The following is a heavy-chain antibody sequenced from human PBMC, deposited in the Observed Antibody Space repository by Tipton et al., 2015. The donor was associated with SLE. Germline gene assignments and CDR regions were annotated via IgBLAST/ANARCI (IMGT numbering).Heavy chain of an antibody. J-gene: IGHJ3*02. CDR1: GGSISSSRYY. V-gene: IGHV4-39*07. D-gene: IGHD6-13*01. CDR3: ARDPWEGSSWRAFDI. CDR2: IYYSGST. Sequence: TLSLTCTVSGGSISSSRYYWGWIRQPPGKGLEWIGSIYYSGSTYYNPSLKSRVTISVDTSKDQFSLKLSSVTAADTAVYYCARDPWEGSSWRAFDIWGQGTMVTVSS.